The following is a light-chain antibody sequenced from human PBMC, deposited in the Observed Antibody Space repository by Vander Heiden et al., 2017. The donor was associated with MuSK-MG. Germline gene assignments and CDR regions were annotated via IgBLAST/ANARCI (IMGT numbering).Light chain of an antibody. J-gene: IGKJ1*01. Sequence: DIQMTQSPSSLSASVGDRVTITCRASQSINNYLNWYQQKPGKAPKLLIYASSSLQSGVPSRFSGSGYGTDYSLTISSRQPEDFAPYYCQQIDNTPPWTFGQGTKVEIK. V-gene: IGKV1-39*01. CDR2: ASS. CDR1: QSINNY. CDR3: QQIDNTPPWT.